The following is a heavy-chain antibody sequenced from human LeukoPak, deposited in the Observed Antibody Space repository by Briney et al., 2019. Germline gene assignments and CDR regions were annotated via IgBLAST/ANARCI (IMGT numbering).Heavy chain of an antibody. V-gene: IGHV3-23*01. CDR1: GFTFNSYV. Sequence: GGSLRLSCAVSGFTFNSYVTSWVRQAPGKGLEWVSAISNTGGSTYYADSVKGRFTISRDKSKNTLSLQMNSLRAEDTAVYYYAQQVGYCSSGSCYFTYWGQGTLVTVSS. CDR3: AQQVGYCSSGSCYFTY. CDR2: ISNTGGST. D-gene: IGHD2-15*01. J-gene: IGHJ1*01.